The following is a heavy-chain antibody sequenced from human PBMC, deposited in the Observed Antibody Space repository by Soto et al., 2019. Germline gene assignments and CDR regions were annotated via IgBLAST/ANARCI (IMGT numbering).Heavy chain of an antibody. CDR2: IYYSGST. CDR1: GGSISSSSYY. D-gene: IGHD6-13*01. J-gene: IGHJ4*02. V-gene: IGHV4-39*01. Sequence: PSETLSLTCTVSGGSISSSSYYWGWIRQPPGKGLEWIGSIYYSGSTYYNPSLKSRVTISVDTSKNQFSLKLSSVTAADTAVYYCARYTDHRGQYSSSGYQREYYFDYWGQGTLVTVSS. CDR3: ARYTDHRGQYSSSGYQREYYFDY.